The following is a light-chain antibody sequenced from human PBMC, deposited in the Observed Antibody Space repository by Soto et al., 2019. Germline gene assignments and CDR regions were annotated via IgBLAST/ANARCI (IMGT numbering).Light chain of an antibody. J-gene: IGKJ2*01. V-gene: IGKV1-33*01. CDR3: QHCFTVPYT. CDR1: QDISNR. CDR2: DAS. Sequence: DIQMTQSPSSLSASVGDRITITCQASQDISNRLNWYHQKPGKAPNLLIYDASNLAAGVPSGFSGSGSGTDFTSTISSLQPEDIGTYYCQHCFTVPYTFGQGTKLEIK.